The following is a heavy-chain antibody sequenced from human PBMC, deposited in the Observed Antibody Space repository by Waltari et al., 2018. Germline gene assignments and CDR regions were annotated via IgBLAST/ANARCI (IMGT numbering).Heavy chain of an antibody. CDR2: INHSGST. CDR1: GGSFSGYY. CDR3: ARGRKWDQAYRAFDI. V-gene: IGHV4-34*01. J-gene: IGHJ3*02. D-gene: IGHD1-26*01. Sequence: QVPLQQWGAGLLKPSETLSLTCAVYGGSFSGYYWSWIRQPPGKGREWIGEINHSGSTNYNPSLKSRGTRSVDTSKNQFSLKLSSVTAADTAVYYCARGRKWDQAYRAFDIWGQGTMVTVSS.